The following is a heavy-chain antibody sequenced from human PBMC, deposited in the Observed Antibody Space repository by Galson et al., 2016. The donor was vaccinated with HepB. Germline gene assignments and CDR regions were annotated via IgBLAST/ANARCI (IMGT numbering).Heavy chain of an antibody. Sequence: SLRLSCAASGFSFSAYTMNWVRQAPGKGLVWVASISSSSATIYYVDSVKGRFAVSRDNAKNSVYLQMNSLRVEGTAVYYCTRDGALPGGWVWIDPWGQGTLVIVSS. CDR1: GFSFSAYT. CDR3: TRDGALPGGWVWIDP. J-gene: IGHJ5*02. D-gene: IGHD6-19*01. CDR2: ISSSSATI. V-gene: IGHV3-48*04.